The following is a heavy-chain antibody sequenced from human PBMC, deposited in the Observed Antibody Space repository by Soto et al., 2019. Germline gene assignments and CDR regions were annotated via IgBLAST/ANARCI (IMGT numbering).Heavy chain of an antibody. CDR1: GGSISNYF. V-gene: IGHV4-59*08. J-gene: IGHJ5*02. Sequence: SETLPLTCTVSGGSISNYFWTLIRQPQGRGLEWIGYIYYSGSTNYNPSLKSRVTISVDTSKNQFSLKLSSVTAADTAVYYCARHLGYDSSGYYRNWFDPWGQGTLVTVSS. CDR3: ARHLGYDSSGYYRNWFDP. CDR2: IYYSGST. D-gene: IGHD3-22*01.